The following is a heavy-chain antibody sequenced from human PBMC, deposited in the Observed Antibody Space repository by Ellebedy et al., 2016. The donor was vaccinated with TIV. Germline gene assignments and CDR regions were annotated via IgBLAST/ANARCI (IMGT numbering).Heavy chain of an antibody. D-gene: IGHD3-10*01. J-gene: IGHJ6*02. Sequence: GESLKISCAASGFTFSGSAMHWVRQASGKGLEWVGRIRSKANSYATAYAASVKGRFTIPRDDSKNTAYLQMNSLKTEDTAVYYCTRHFYGSGPLIYGMDVWGQGTTVTVSS. V-gene: IGHV3-73*01. CDR1: GFTFSGSA. CDR3: TRHFYGSGPLIYGMDV. CDR2: IRSKANSYAT.